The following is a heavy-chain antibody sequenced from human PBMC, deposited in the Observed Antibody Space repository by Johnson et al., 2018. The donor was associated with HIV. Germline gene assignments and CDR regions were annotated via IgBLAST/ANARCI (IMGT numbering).Heavy chain of an antibody. CDR3: AKDLVGNSGSYWGALDV. CDR2: IRYDGSNK. V-gene: IGHV3-30*02. D-gene: IGHD1-26*01. Sequence: VQLVESGGGVVQPGRSLRLSCAASGFTFSRYAMHWVRQAPGKGLEWVTFIRYDGSNKYYAYSVKGRFTVSRDNSKNTLYLHMNSLKPEDTAVYYCAKDLVGNSGSYWGALDVGGQGAKVTVSS. J-gene: IGHJ3*01. CDR1: GFTFSRYA.